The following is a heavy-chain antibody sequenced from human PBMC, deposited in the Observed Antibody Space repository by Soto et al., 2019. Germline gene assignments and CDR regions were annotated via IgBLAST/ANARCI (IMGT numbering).Heavy chain of an antibody. D-gene: IGHD3-10*01. CDR3: ARVGVLWDLDY. Sequence: EVQLVETGGGLIQPGGSLRLSCAASGFNVSSNYMSWVRQAPGKGLEWVSVIYSGGSTYYTDSVKGRFTISRDNSKNTLYLQINSLRAEDTAVYHCARVGVLWDLDYWGQGTLVTVSA. J-gene: IGHJ4*02. V-gene: IGHV3-53*02. CDR1: GFNVSSNY. CDR2: IYSGGST.